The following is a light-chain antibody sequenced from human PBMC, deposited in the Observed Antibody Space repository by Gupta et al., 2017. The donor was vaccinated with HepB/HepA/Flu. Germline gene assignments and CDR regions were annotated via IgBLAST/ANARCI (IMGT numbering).Light chain of an antibody. CDR1: SSDVGGYNY. V-gene: IGLV2-14*03. CDR3: SSYTSSSTRVV. Sequence: QSALTQPASVSGSPGQSIPISCTGTSSDVGGYNYVSWYQQHPGKAPKLMIYDVSNRPSGVSNRFSGSKSGNTASLTISGLQAEDEADYYCSSYTSSSTRVVFGGGTKLTVL. CDR2: DVS. J-gene: IGLJ2*01.